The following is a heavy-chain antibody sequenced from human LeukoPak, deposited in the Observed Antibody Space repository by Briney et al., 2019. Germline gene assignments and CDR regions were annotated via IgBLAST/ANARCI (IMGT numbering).Heavy chain of an antibody. CDR3: AREEGYSYGYGYYYYYMDV. D-gene: IGHD5-18*01. Sequence: ASVRVSCKASGYTFIGYYMHWVRQAPGQGLEWMGWINPNSGGANYAQNFQGRVTMTRDTSISTAFMELSRLRSDDTAVYYCAREEGYSYGYGYYYYYMDVWGKGTTVTISS. CDR2: INPNSGGA. V-gene: IGHV1-2*02. J-gene: IGHJ6*03. CDR1: GYTFIGYY.